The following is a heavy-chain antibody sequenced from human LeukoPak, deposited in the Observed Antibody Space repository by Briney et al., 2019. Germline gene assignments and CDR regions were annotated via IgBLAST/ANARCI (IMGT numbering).Heavy chain of an antibody. V-gene: IGHV4-59*01. D-gene: IGHD3-22*01. CDR1: GGSITGYF. CDR2: IYYSGST. CDR3: ARSSLGGYSWFDP. Sequence: SETLSLTCTVSGGSITGYFWSWIRQPPGKGLEWIGYIYYSGSTNHNPSLKSRLTISLDTSKNQFSLKLSSVTAADTAVYYCARSSLGGYSWFDPWGQGTLVTVSS. J-gene: IGHJ5*02.